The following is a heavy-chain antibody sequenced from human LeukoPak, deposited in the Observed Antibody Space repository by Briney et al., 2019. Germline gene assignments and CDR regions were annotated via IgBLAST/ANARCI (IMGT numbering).Heavy chain of an antibody. D-gene: IGHD4-17*01. CDR2: IYSGCST. CDR1: GFTVSSNY. V-gene: IGHV3-53*01. CDR3: ARDTVTTFRFRDYQHSGMAV. J-gene: IGHJ6*04. Sequence: PGGSLRLSCAASGFTVSSNYMSWVRQAPGKGLEWVSVIYSGCSTYYADSVKGRFTISRDNSKNTLYLQMNSLRAEDTSVYYCARDTVTTFRFRDYQHSGMAVWGKGTTVTVS.